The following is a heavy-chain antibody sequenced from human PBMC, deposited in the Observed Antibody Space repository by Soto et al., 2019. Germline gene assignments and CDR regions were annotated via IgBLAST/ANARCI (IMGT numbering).Heavy chain of an antibody. CDR1: GGSFSGYY. D-gene: IGHD2-21*02. J-gene: IGHJ5*02. Sequence: PSETLSLTCAVYGGSFSGYYWSWIRQPPGKGLEWIGEISHSGSTNYNPSLKSRVTISVDTSKSQFSLKLSSVTAADTAVYYCASRYCGGDCENWFDPWGQGTLVTVSS. CDR2: ISHSGST. V-gene: IGHV4-34*01. CDR3: ASRYCGGDCENWFDP.